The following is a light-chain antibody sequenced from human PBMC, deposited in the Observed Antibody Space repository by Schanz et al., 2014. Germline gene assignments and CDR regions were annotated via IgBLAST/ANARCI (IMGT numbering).Light chain of an antibody. CDR2: GAS. CDR1: QSIRSN. Sequence: EIVMTQSPATLSVSPGERATLSCRASQSIRSNLAWYQQKPGQAPRLLIYGASTRATGLPARFSGSGSGTEFTLTISSLQSEEFAVYYCQQYDNWWTFGQGTKVEIK. J-gene: IGKJ1*01. V-gene: IGKV3-15*01. CDR3: QQYDNWWT.